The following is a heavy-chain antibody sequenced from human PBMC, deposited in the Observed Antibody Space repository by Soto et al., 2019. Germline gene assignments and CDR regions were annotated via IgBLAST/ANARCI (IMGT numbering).Heavy chain of an antibody. D-gene: IGHD3-10*01. CDR1: GFTFSSYA. J-gene: IGHJ6*03. CDR3: AKDGGRITMVRGVYYYYYMDV. V-gene: IGHV3-23*01. Sequence: GGSLRLSCAASGFTFSSYAMSWVRQAPGKGLEWVSAISGSGDNTYYADSVKGRFTISRDNSKNTLYLQMNSLRAEDTAVYYCAKDGGRITMVRGVYYYYYMDVWGKGTTVTVSS. CDR2: ISGSGDNT.